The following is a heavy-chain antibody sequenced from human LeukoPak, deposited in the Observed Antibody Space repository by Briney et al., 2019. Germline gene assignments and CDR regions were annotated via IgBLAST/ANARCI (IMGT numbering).Heavy chain of an antibody. Sequence: SETLSLTCAVYGGSFSGYYWSWIRQPPGKGLEWIGEINHSGSTNCNPSLKSRVTISVDTSKNQFSLKLSSVTAADTAVYYCARGRGSSGWYYYWGQGTLVTVSS. CDR3: ARGRGSSGWYYY. CDR1: GGSFSGYY. J-gene: IGHJ4*02. CDR2: INHSGST. D-gene: IGHD6-19*01. V-gene: IGHV4-34*01.